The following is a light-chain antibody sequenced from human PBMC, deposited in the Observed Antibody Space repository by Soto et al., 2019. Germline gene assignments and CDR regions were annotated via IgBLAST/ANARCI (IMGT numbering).Light chain of an antibody. CDR2: GAS. CDR3: QHYGSSPRT. V-gene: IGKV3-20*01. J-gene: IGKJ1*01. Sequence: EIVLTQSPGTLSLSPGERATLSCRASQSVSSRSLAWYQQKPGQAPRLLIYGASSRATGIPDRFSGSGSGTDFTLTISRLEPEDFAVYYCQHYGSSPRTFDQGTKVEVK. CDR1: QSVSSRS.